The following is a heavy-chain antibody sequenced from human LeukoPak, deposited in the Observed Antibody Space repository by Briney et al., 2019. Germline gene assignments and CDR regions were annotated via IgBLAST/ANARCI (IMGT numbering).Heavy chain of an antibody. J-gene: IGHJ5*02. CDR3: VVRFNWFDP. CDR2: IIPLFGSS. V-gene: IGHV1-69*06. D-gene: IGHD3-3*01. CDR1: GGTYSYFA. Sequence: SVKVSCKASGGTYSYFAINWVRQAPGQGLEWMGGIIPLFGSSNYTHKFKGRVTFTADKSASTAYMELSSLRSEDTAVYYCVVRFNWFDPWGQGTLVTVSS.